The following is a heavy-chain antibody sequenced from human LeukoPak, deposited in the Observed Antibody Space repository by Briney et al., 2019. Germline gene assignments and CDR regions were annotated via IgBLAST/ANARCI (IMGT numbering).Heavy chain of an antibody. V-gene: IGHV3-21*01. CDR3: AREPPNFDWLLCGTGDI. CDR2: ISSSSSYI. Sequence: GGSLRLSCAASGFTFSSYSMNWVRQAPGKGLEWVSSISSSSSYIYYANSVKGRFTISRDNAKNPLYLQMNSLRAEDTAVYYCAREPPNFDWLLCGTGDIWGQGTMVTVSS. J-gene: IGHJ3*02. D-gene: IGHD3-9*01. CDR1: GFTFSSYS.